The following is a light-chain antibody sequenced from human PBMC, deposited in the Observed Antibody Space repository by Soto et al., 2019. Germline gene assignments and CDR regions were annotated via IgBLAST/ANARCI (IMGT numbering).Light chain of an antibody. Sequence: QSALTQPASVSGSPGQSIPISCTGTSSDFGGYDLVSWFQQHPGKAPKLIIYDVSNRPSGVSYRFSGSKSGNTASLTISGLQAEDEADYYCISYTGSSTWVFGGGTKLTVL. CDR1: SSDFGGYDL. CDR3: ISYTGSSTWV. CDR2: DVS. J-gene: IGLJ3*02. V-gene: IGLV2-14*01.